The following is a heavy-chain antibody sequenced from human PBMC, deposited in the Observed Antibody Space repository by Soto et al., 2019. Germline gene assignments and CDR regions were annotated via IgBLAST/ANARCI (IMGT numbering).Heavy chain of an antibody. D-gene: IGHD6-13*01. CDR1: GFTFSSYG. CDR3: ARDEGQQLVRY. V-gene: IGHV3-33*01. CDR2: IWYDGSNK. Sequence: TGGSLRLSCAASGFTFSSYGMHWVRQAPGKGLEWVAVIWYDGSNKYYADSVKGRFTISRDNSKNTLYLQMNSLRAEDTAVYYCARDEGQQLVRYWGQGTLVTVSS. J-gene: IGHJ4*02.